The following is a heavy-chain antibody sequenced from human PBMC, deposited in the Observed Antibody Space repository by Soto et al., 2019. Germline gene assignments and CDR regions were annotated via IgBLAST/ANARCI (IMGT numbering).Heavy chain of an antibody. CDR2: INHSGST. D-gene: IGHD3-10*01. Sequence: TSETLSLTCAVYGGSFSGYYWSWIRQPPGKGLEWIGEINHSGSTNYNPSLKSRVTISVDTSKNQFSLKLSSVTAADTGVYFCARILQYFGAPRAYFDLWGRGSLVTVSS. CDR3: ARILQYFGAPRAYFDL. CDR1: GGSFSGYY. J-gene: IGHJ2*01. V-gene: IGHV4-34*01.